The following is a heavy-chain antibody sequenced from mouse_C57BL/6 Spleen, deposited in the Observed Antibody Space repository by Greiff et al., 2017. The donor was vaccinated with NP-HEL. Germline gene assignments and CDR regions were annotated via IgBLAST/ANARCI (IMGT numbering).Heavy chain of an antibody. V-gene: IGHV14-4*01. CDR2: IDPENGDT. Sequence: EVKLVESGAELVRPGASVKLSCTASGFNIKDDYMHWVKQRPEQGLEWIGWIDPENGDTEYASKFQGKATITADTSSNTAYLQLSSLTSEDTAVYYCTTISSPAWFAYWGQGTLVTVSA. CDR3: TTISSPAWFAY. CDR1: GFNIKDDY. J-gene: IGHJ3*01.